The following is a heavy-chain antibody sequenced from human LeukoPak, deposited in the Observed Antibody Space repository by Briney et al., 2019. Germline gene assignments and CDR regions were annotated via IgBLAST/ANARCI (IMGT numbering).Heavy chain of an antibody. D-gene: IGHD1-26*01. Sequence: GASVKVSCKAFGYTFTKEAISWVRQAPGQGLEWMGWINPNSGGTNYAQKFQGRVTMTRDTSISTAYMELSRLRSDDTAVYYCAARPQYEWVDIWGQGTMVTVSS. CDR3: AARPQYEWVDI. CDR2: INPNSGGT. J-gene: IGHJ3*02. CDR1: GYTFTKEA. V-gene: IGHV1-2*02.